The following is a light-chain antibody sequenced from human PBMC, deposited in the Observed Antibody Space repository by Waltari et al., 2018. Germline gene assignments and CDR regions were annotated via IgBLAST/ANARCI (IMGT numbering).Light chain of an antibody. J-gene: IGKJ4*01. Sequence: EIVMTQSPATLSMSPGERATPSCRASQSISSNLAWYQQKPGQAPRLLIYAASTRATGIPARFSGSGSGTEFTLTISSLQSEDFAVYYCQQYNNWPRALTFGGGTEVEIK. CDR2: AAS. CDR1: QSISSN. V-gene: IGKV3-15*01. CDR3: QQYNNWPRALT.